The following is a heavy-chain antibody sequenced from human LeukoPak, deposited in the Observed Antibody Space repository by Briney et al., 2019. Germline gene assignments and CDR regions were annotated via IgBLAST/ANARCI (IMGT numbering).Heavy chain of an antibody. V-gene: IGHV4-34*01. Sequence: PSETLSLTCAVHGGSFSIYYWSWIRQPPGKGLEWMGEINHSGETRYNPSLKSRVTISVDTSKSQFSLKLSSVTAADTAVYFCARYSYGTYYFDSGGQGTLDTVSS. CDR1: GGSFSIYY. J-gene: IGHJ4*02. D-gene: IGHD5-18*01. CDR3: ARYSYGTYYFDS. CDR2: INHSGET.